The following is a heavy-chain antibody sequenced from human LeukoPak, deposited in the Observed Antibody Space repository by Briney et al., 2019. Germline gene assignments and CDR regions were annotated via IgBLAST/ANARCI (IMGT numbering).Heavy chain of an antibody. D-gene: IGHD4-17*01. CDR1: GFTFGSYA. CDR3: AKVPYGDYYFEN. Sequence: GGSLRLSCAASGFTFGSYAMSWVRQAPRKGLEWVSAMSSGYGGTYYADSVKGRFTISRDNSKNTLYLQVNSLRAEDTAVYYCAKVPYGDYYFENWGQGTLVTVSS. CDR2: MSSGYGGT. V-gene: IGHV3-23*01. J-gene: IGHJ4*02.